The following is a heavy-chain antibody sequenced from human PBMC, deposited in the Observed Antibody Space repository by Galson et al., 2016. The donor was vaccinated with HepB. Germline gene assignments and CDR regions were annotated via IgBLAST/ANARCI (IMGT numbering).Heavy chain of an antibody. J-gene: IGHJ4*02. D-gene: IGHD5-18*01. V-gene: IGHV4-31*03. CDR1: GDSVTTGGYY. Sequence: TLSLTCNVSGDSVTTGGYYWSWIRRHPGKGLEWIGYIYSRVVTFYTPSLRSRVEISVDTSKNQFSLKLSSVTAADTAFYYCARGGYSYGYGDEYWGQGILVTVSS. CDR3: ARGGYSYGYGDEY. CDR2: IYSRVVT.